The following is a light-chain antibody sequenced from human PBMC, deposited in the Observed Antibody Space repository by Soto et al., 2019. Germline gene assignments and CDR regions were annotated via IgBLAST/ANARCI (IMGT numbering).Light chain of an antibody. CDR1: RSNIGSNT. CDR2: RDN. V-gene: IGLV1-44*01. Sequence: QSVLNQPPSESGTPGQRVTASCSGGRSNIGSNTVHWYQQLPGAAPKLLIYRDNHRPSGLPDRFAASKSGTSASLAISGLQSEDEGDHYCAARDDIHTVLSVFGSGTRVTVL. CDR3: AARDDIHTVLSV. J-gene: IGLJ1*01.